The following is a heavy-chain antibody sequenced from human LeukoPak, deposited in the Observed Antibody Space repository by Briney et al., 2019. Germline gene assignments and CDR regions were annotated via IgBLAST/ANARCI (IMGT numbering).Heavy chain of an antibody. CDR1: GGSISGYY. D-gene: IGHD3-3*01. J-gene: IGHJ2*01. CDR2: IYYSGST. CDR3: ARDGVSALNLYSDL. V-gene: IGHV4-59*01. Sequence: PSETLSLTCIISGGSISGYYWSWIRQPPGKGLEWIGSIYYSGSTDYNPSLKSRVIISVDTSKNQFSLSLISVTAADTAVYYCARDGVSALNLYSDLWGRGTLVTVSS.